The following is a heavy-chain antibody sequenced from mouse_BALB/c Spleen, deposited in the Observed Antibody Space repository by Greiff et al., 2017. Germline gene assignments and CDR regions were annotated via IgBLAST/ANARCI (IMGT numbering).Heavy chain of an antibody. Sequence: VQLKESGPGLVKPSQSLSLTRSVTGYSITSGYYWNWIRQFPGNKLEWMGYISYDGSNNYNPSLKNRISITRDTSKNQFFLKLNSVTTEDTATYYCAREGDYAMDYWGQGTSVTVSS. V-gene: IGHV3-6*02. J-gene: IGHJ4*01. CDR1: GYSITSGYY. CDR2: ISYDGSN. CDR3: AREGDYAMDY.